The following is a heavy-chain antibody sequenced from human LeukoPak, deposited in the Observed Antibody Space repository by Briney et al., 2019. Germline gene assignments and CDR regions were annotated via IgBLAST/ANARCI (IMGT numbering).Heavy chain of an antibody. D-gene: IGHD6-19*01. V-gene: IGHV4-34*01. CDR2: INHSGST. Sequence: SETLSLTCAVYGGSFSGYYWSWIRQPPGKGLEWIGEINHSGSTNYNPSLKSRVTISVDTSKNQFSLKLSSVTAADTAVYYCARSAVAGLRTFDYWGQGTLVTVSS. J-gene: IGHJ4*02. CDR1: GGSFSGYY. CDR3: ARSAVAGLRTFDY.